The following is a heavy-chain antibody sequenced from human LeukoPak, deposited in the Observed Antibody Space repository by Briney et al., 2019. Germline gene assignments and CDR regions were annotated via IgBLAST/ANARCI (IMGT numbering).Heavy chain of an antibody. CDR1: GGSFSGYY. J-gene: IGHJ3*02. CDR2: INHSGST. V-gene: IGHV4-34*01. CDR3: ARFERRLSRAFDI. Sequence: SETLSLTCAVYGGSFSGYYWSWIRQPPGKGLEWIGEINHSGSTNYNPSLKSRVTISVDTSKNQFSLKLSSVTAADTAVYYCARFERRLSRAFDIWGQGTMVTVSS. D-gene: IGHD1-1*01.